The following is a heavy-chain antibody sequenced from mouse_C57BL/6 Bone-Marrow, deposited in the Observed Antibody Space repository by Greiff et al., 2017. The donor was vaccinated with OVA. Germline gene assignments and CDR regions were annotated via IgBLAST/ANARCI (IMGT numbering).Heavy chain of an antibody. CDR1: GYTFTSYW. Sequence: VQLQQPGTELVKPGASVKLSCKASGYTFTSYWMHWVKQRPGQGLEWIGNINPSNGGTNYNEKFKSKATLTVDNSSSTAYMQLSSLTSEDSAVYYCARAWISLYGSAYWGQGTLVTVSA. CDR3: ARAWISLYGSAY. V-gene: IGHV1-53*01. J-gene: IGHJ3*01. CDR2: INPSNGGT. D-gene: IGHD2-1*01.